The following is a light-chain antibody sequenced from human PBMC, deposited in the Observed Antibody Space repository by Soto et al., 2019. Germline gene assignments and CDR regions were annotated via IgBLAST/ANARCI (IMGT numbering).Light chain of an antibody. V-gene: IGLV4-60*03. CDR1: SGHSSYI. CDR3: ETWDSKTVV. Sequence: QPVLTQSSSASASLGSSVKLTCTLSSGHSSYIIAWHQQQPGKAPRYLMKLEGSGSYNKGSGVPDRFSGSSSGADRYLIISNLQSEDEADYYCETWDSKTVVFGGGTKLTVL. J-gene: IGLJ2*01. CDR2: LEGSGSY.